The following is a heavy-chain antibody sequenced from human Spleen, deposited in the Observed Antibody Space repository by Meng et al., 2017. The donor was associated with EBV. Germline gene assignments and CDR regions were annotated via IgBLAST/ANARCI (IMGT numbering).Heavy chain of an antibody. J-gene: IGHJ4*02. CDR3: ATGISPAVPFDY. V-gene: IGHV4-4*02. CDR1: GGSISSSKC. CDR2: IHHSGST. Sequence: GERAGWGPGRGKPSGTLSPTCAVFGGSISSSKCWTWVRQPPGKGLEWIGDIHHSGSTNYNPSLKSRVTISVDKSKNQVSLKLNSVTAADTAVYYCATGISPAVPFDYWGQGTLVTASS. D-gene: IGHD6-13*01.